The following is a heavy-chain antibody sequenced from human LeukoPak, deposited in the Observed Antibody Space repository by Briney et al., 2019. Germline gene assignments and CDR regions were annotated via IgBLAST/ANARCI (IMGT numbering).Heavy chain of an antibody. CDR1: GGSINSYY. CDR3: ARARDRGSYFYDFDY. V-gene: IGHV4-59*01. Sequence: SETLSLTCTVSGGSINSYYWSWIRQPPGKGLEWIGCIHYSGSTNYNPSLKSRVTISVDTSKNQFSLRLSSVTAADTAVYYCARARDRGSYFYDFDYWGQGTLVTVSS. J-gene: IGHJ4*02. D-gene: IGHD3-22*01. CDR2: IHYSGST.